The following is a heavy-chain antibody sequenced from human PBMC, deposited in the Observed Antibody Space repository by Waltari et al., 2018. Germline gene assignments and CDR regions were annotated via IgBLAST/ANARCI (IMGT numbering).Heavy chain of an antibody. CDR1: GGSISSYY. CDR3: ARGNPYCSSTSCYSRSYYYYYYMDV. CDR2: IYYSGST. Sequence: VQLQESGPGLVKPSETLSLTCTVSGGSISSYYWSWIRQPPGQGLEWIGYIYYSGSTNYNPSLKSRVTISVDTSKNQFSLKLSSVTAADTAVYYCARGNPYCSSTSCYSRSYYYYYYMDVWGKGTTVTVSS. J-gene: IGHJ6*03. D-gene: IGHD2-2*01. V-gene: IGHV4-59*01.